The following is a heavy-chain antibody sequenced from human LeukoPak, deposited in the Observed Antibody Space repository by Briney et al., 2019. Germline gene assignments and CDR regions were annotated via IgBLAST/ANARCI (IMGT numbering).Heavy chain of an antibody. V-gene: IGHV3-23*01. CDR3: AKFSVEFYYYYMDV. CDR1: GFSFSSYA. CDR2: ISGSGGST. Sequence: GGSLILYCAASGFSFSSYAMSWVRAAPGKGLEWVSVISGSGGSTYYADSVKGRFTISRDNSKNTLYLQMNSLRAEDTAVYYCAKFSVEFYYYYMDVWGKGTTVTVSS. D-gene: IGHD1-1*01. J-gene: IGHJ6*03.